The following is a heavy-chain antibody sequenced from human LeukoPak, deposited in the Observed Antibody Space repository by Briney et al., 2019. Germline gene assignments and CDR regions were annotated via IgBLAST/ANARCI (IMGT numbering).Heavy chain of an antibody. V-gene: IGHV4-34*01. CDR3: ARGRNAFDI. CDR1: GGSFSGYY. CDR2: INHSGST. J-gene: IGHJ3*02. Sequence: SETLSLTCAVYGGSFSGYYWSWIRQPPGKGLEWIGEINHSGSTNYNPSLKSRVTISVDTSKNQFSLKLSSATAADTAVYYCARGRNAFDIWGQGTMVTVSS.